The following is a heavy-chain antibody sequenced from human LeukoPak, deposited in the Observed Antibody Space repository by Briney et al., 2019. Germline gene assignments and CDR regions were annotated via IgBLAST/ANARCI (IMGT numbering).Heavy chain of an antibody. V-gene: IGHV3-64*01. CDR1: GFTFSSYA. J-gene: IGHJ4*02. CDR2: ITGSGGST. D-gene: IGHD4-17*01. Sequence: GGSLRLSCAASGFTFSSYAMYWVRQAPGKGLEYVSAITGSGGSTYYANSVKGRFTISRDNSKNTLHLQMGSLRAEDMAVYYCARVDYGDFVFDYWGQGTLVTVSS. CDR3: ARVDYGDFVFDY.